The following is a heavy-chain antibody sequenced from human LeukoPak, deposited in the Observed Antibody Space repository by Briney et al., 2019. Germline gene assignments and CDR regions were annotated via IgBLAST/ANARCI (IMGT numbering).Heavy chain of an antibody. CDR2: ISYDGSNK. J-gene: IGHJ3*02. D-gene: IGHD1-14*01. V-gene: IGHV3-30*18. Sequence: GGSLRLSCAASGFTFSSYGMHWVRQAPGKGLEWVAVISYDGSNKYYAEFVKGRFTISRDNSKNTLYLQMNSLRAEDTAVYYCAKGGGTRDAFDIGGQGTMVTVSS. CDR1: GFTFSSYG. CDR3: AKGGGTRDAFDI.